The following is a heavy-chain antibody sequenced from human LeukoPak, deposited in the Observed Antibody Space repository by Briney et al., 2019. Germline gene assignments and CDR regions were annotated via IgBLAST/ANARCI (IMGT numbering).Heavy chain of an antibody. CDR1: GGSFSGYY. CDR2: INHSGST. J-gene: IGHJ4*02. V-gene: IGHV4-34*01. D-gene: IGHD6-19*01. Sequence: PSETLSLTCAVYGGSFSGYYWSWIRQPPGKGLEWIGEINHSGSTNYNPSLKSRVTISVDTSKNQFSLKLSSVTAADTAVCYCARGGYSSGWYPQSPARQHLNYYFDYWGQGTLVTVSS. CDR3: ARGGYSSGWYPQSPARQHLNYYFDY.